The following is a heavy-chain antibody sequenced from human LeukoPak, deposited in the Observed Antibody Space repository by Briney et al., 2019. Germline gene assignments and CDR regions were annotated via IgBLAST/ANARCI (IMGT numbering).Heavy chain of an antibody. V-gene: IGHV3-73*01. J-gene: IGHJ4*02. CDR1: RFTFGDYA. D-gene: IGHD1-26*01. CDR3: TGTVGATGY. CDR2: IRSKANSYAT. Sequence: GGSLRLSCTASRFTFGDYAMSWVRQASGKGLEWVGRIRSKANSYATAYAASVKGRFTISRDDSKNTAYLQMNSLKTEDTAVYYCTGTVGATGYWGQGTLVTVSS.